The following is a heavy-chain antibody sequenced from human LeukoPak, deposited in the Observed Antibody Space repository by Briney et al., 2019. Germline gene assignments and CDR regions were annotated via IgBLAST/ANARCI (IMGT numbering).Heavy chain of an antibody. CDR1: GFTLSSSHG. J-gene: IGHJ6*02. Sequence: GGSLRLSCAASGFTLSSSHGMHWVRQTPDKGLEWVAFIGYDGSNKHYAESVKGRFTVSRDNFKNTLYLQMNSLRAEDTAVYYCARDRTNYYYGMDVWGQGTTVTVSS. V-gene: IGHV3-30*02. CDR3: ARDRTNYYYGMDV. CDR2: IGYDGSNK.